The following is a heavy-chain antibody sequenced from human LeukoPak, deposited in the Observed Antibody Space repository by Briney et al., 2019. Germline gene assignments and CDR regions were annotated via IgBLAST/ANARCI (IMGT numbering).Heavy chain of an antibody. CDR3: AKNYEPGRGVPYGMDV. D-gene: IGHD3-10*01. J-gene: IGHJ6*02. CDR1: GFTFSSYA. V-gene: IGHV3-23*01. Sequence: PGGSLRLSCAASGFTFSSYAMRWVRQAPGKGLEWVSALGAGTGAITIYADSVKGRFTISRDDSKSTLYLQMNSLGAEDTAIYYCAKNYEPGRGVPYGMDVWGQGTTVTVSS. CDR2: LGAGTGAIT.